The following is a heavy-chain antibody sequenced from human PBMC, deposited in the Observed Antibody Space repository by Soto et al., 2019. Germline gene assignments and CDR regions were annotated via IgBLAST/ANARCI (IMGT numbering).Heavy chain of an antibody. CDR2: SSAYNGNT. CDR3: ARHNSQSPNWFDP. V-gene: IGHV1-18*04. D-gene: IGHD1-1*01. CDR1: GYNFNYYS. J-gene: IGHJ5*02. Sequence: ASVKVSCKASGYNFNYYSISWIREAPGQGLEWMGWSSAYNGNTKYAEKVQGRVTMTTDTSTNTAYMDLRSLRSDDTAVYYCARHNSQSPNWFDPWGQGTPVTVS.